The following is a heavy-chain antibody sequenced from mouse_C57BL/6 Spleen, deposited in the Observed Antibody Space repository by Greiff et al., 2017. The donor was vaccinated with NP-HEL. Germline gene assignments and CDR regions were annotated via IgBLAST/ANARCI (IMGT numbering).Heavy chain of an antibody. Sequence: QVQLQQPGAELVKPGASVKLSCKASGYTFTSYWMHWVKQRPGQGLEWIGVIDPSDSYTNYNQKFKGKATLTVDTSSSTAYMQLSSLTSEDSAVYYCARGDSSGPYYYAMDYWGQGTSVTVSS. D-gene: IGHD3-2*02. J-gene: IGHJ4*01. CDR3: ARGDSSGPYYYAMDY. CDR1: GYTFTSYW. CDR2: IDPSDSYT. V-gene: IGHV1-69*02.